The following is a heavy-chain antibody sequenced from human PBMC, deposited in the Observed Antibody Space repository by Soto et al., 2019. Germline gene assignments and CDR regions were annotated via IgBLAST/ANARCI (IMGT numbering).Heavy chain of an antibody. Sequence: VQLVQSGAEVKKPGASVKVSCKASGYAFTSYSITWVRQAPGQGLEWMGWISTYNGYTNYAQKLQGRVTMTTDTSTRTAYMELRSLRSDDTAMYYCARDGGPFRDSSGYSDWYFDLWGRGTLVTVSS. CDR3: ARDGGPFRDSSGYSDWYFDL. CDR2: ISTYNGYT. V-gene: IGHV1-18*01. D-gene: IGHD3-22*01. CDR1: GYAFTSYS. J-gene: IGHJ2*01.